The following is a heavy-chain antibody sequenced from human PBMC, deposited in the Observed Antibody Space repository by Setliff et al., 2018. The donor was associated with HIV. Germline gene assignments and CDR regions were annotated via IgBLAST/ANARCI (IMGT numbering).Heavy chain of an antibody. Sequence: ASVKVSCKASGYTFTGHYMHWVRQAPGQGLEWMGWINPNNGASNYAQRFQGRVTMTRDTSISTAYMELSRLRSDDTAVYYCARDGIAVAGTLPFDYWGQGTLVTVSS. D-gene: IGHD6-19*01. J-gene: IGHJ4*02. CDR2: INPNNGAS. V-gene: IGHV1-2*02. CDR3: ARDGIAVAGTLPFDY. CDR1: GYTFTGHY.